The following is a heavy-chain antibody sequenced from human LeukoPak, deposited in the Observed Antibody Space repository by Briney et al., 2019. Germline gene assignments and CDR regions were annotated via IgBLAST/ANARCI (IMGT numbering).Heavy chain of an antibody. J-gene: IGHJ4*02. D-gene: IGHD3-10*01. Sequence: SETLSLTCAVYGGSFSGYYWSWIRQPPGKGLEWLGEINHSGSTNYNPSLKSRVTISVDTSKNQFSLKLSSVTAADTAVYYCARRTGVRGVTIGGFVYWGQGTLVTVSS. CDR1: GGSFSGYY. CDR3: ARRTGVRGVTIGGFVY. V-gene: IGHV4-34*01. CDR2: INHSGST.